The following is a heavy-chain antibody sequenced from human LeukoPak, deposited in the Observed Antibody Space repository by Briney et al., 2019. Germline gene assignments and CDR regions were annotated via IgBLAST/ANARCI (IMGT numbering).Heavy chain of an antibody. V-gene: IGHV4-30-4*08. CDR1: GGSISSGDYY. D-gene: IGHD6-13*01. CDR2: IYYSEST. J-gene: IGHJ4*02. Sequence: SQTLSLTCTVSGGSISSGDYYWSWIRQPPGKGLEWIGYIYYSESTYYNPSLKSRVTMSVDRSKNQFSLKLSSVTAADTAVYYCARVSSSWQEQYYFDYWGQGTLVTVSS. CDR3: ARVSSSWQEQYYFDY.